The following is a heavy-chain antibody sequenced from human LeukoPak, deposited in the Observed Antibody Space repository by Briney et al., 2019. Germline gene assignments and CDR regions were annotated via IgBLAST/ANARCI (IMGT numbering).Heavy chain of an antibody. V-gene: IGHV3-30*18. J-gene: IGHJ3*02. CDR2: ISSDGSNK. CDR1: GFTFSNYG. D-gene: IGHD3-22*01. CDR3: AKDEAWLGYYDSSGYYSGSAFDI. Sequence: GRSLRLSCAASGFTFSNYGMHWVRQAPGKGLEWVAVISSDGSNKYYADSVKGRFTISRDNSKNTLYLQMNSLRAEDTAVYYCAKDEAWLGYYDSSGYYSGSAFDIWGQGTMVTVSS.